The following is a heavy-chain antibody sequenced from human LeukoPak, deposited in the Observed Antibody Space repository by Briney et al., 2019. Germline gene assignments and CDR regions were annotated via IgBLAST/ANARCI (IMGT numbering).Heavy chain of an antibody. V-gene: IGHV4-38-2*02. CDR3: AHRNWGDDY. Sequence: ASETLSLTCTVSGYSISSGYYWDWIRQPPGKGLEWIGTLSHSGSSYYNPSLKSRVTISVDTSKNQFSLKLSSVTAADTAVYYCAHRNWGDDYWGQGTLVTVSS. CDR1: GYSISSGYY. J-gene: IGHJ4*02. CDR2: LSHSGSS. D-gene: IGHD7-27*01.